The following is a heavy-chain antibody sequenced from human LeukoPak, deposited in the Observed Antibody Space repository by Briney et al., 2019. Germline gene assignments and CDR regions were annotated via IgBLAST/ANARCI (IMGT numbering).Heavy chain of an antibody. CDR3: AFPKADFWSGSWIS. V-gene: IGHV4-34*01. Sequence: PSETLSLTCAVYGGSFSGYYWSWIRQPPGKGLEWIGEINHSGSTNYNPSLKSRVTISVDTSKNQFSLKLSSVTAADTAVYYCAFPKADFWSGSWISWGQGTLVTVSS. J-gene: IGHJ4*02. CDR1: GGSFSGYY. D-gene: IGHD3-3*01. CDR2: INHSGST.